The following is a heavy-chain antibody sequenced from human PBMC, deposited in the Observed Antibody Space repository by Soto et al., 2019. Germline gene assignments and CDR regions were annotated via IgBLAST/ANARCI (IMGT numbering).Heavy chain of an antibody. CDR2: IIPIFGTA. J-gene: IGHJ4*02. CDR3: ASQIGRAYYFDY. D-gene: IGHD1-26*01. CDR1: GGTFSSYA. Sequence: SVKVSCKASGGTFSSYAISWVRQAPGQGLEWMGGIIPIFGTANYAQKFQGRVTITADESTSTAYMELSSLRSEDTAVYYCASQIGRAYYFDYWGQGTLGTVSS. V-gene: IGHV1-69*13.